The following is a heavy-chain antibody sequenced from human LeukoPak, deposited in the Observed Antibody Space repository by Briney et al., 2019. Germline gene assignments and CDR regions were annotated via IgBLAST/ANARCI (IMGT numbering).Heavy chain of an antibody. Sequence: GGSLRLSCVASGLTVSNHWMSWVRQAPGKGLEWVANIRKERGQEYYVDSVKGRFTISKNSAKNSLYLQMNTLRVEDTAMYYCASLDTAKQPLANHWGQGTLVTVSS. CDR1: GLTVSNHW. CDR2: IRKERGQE. D-gene: IGHD5-18*01. J-gene: IGHJ5*02. V-gene: IGHV3-7*03. CDR3: ASLDTAKQPLANH.